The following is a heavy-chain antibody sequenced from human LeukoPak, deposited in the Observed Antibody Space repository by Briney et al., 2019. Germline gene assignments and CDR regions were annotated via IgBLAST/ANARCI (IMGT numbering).Heavy chain of an antibody. CDR1: GGTFIRYA. CDR3: ARDSSEFRNLIPH. J-gene: IGHJ1*01. CDR2: IIPIFGTA. V-gene: IGHV1-69*01. Sequence: ASVKVSCKASGGTFIRYAISWVRQSPGQGLEWMGGIIPIFGTANYAQKFQGRVTITADESTSTAYMELSSLRSEDTAVYYCARDSSEFRNLIPHWGQGTLVTVSS. D-gene: IGHD1-14*01.